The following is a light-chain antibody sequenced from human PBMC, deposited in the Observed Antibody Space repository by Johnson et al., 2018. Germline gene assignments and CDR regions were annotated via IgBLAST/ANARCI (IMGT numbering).Light chain of an antibody. CDR3: GTWDSRRSAGNV. CDR1: SSNIGNNY. Sequence: QSVLTQPPSVSAAPGQKVTISCSGSSSNIGNNYVSWYQQLPGTAPKLLIYETNKRPSGIPDRFSGSKSVKSDTLGITGLQTRDEADYYCGTWDSRRSAGNVFGTWTKVTVL. CDR2: ETN. J-gene: IGLJ1*01. V-gene: IGLV1-51*02.